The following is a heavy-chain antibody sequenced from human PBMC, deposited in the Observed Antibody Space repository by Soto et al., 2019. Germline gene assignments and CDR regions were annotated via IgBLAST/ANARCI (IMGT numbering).Heavy chain of an antibody. Sequence: GGALGLSRAASGFPFRGYYMSLIRQAPGKGLEWVSYISSSSSYTNYADSVKGRFTISRDNAKNSLYLQMNSLRAEDTAVYYCARIAIRDAFDIWGQGTMVTVSS. D-gene: IGHD3-9*01. CDR1: GFPFRGYY. V-gene: IGHV3-11*06. J-gene: IGHJ3*02. CDR2: ISSSSSYT. CDR3: ARIAIRDAFDI.